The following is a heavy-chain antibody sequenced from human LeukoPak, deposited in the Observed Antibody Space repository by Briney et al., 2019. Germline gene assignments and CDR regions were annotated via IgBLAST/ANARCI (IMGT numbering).Heavy chain of an antibody. CDR3: ARDTLNGPFVISLDY. D-gene: IGHD3-9*01. CDR1: GFTFSSYA. Sequence: PGGSLRLSCAASGFTFSSYAMSWVRQAPGKGLEWVSSISSSASYIYYAESVKGRFTISRDNAKNSLYLQMNSLRAEDTAVYYCARDTLNGPFVISLDYWGQGALVTVSS. J-gene: IGHJ4*02. V-gene: IGHV3-21*01. CDR2: ISSSASYI.